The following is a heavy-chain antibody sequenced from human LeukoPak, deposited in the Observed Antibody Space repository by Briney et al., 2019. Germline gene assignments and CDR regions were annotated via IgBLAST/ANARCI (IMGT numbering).Heavy chain of an antibody. CDR2: ISSSGGAT. D-gene: IGHD3-22*01. Sequence: PGGSLRLSCAASGITLSNYGMTWVRQAPGKGLEWVAGISSSGGATYYADSVKGRFTISRDNPKNTLYLQMNSLRAEDTAVYFCAKRGVVIRVILVGFHKEAYYFDSWGQGALVTVSS. J-gene: IGHJ4*02. CDR1: GITLSNYG. CDR3: AKRGVVIRVILVGFHKEAYYFDS. V-gene: IGHV3-23*01.